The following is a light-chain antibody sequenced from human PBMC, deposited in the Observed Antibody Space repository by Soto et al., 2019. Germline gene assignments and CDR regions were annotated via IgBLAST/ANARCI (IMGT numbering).Light chain of an antibody. Sequence: DIQMTQFPFTLSTSVGDRVTITCRASQSINTWLAWYQQKPGKAPELLIHNTSNLASGAPSRFSGSGSGTEFTLTISSLHPADFATYYCQQYITYPLTFGGGTKVEIK. V-gene: IGKV1-5*03. CDR3: QQYITYPLT. CDR2: NTS. CDR1: QSINTW. J-gene: IGKJ4*01.